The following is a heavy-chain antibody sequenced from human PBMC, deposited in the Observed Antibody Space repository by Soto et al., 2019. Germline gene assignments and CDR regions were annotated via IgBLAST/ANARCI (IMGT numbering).Heavy chain of an antibody. D-gene: IGHD3-3*01. CDR3: ARHLHRITISQG. CDR1: SIPIISDSYY. Sequence: SLTCTIPSIPIISDSYYCAWIRQSPEKGLEWIASISYSGSTYYNPTLKSRLIISVDTSKSQFSLKLSSVTAADTAVYYCARHLHRITISQGWGQGTLVTVS. J-gene: IGHJ4*02. V-gene: IGHV4-39*01. CDR2: ISYSGST.